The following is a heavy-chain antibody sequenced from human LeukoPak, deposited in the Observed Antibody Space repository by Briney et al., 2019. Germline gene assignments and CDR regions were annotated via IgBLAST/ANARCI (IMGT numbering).Heavy chain of an antibody. CDR1: GFTFSSYG. J-gene: IGHJ4*02. Sequence: GGSRRLSFPASGFTFSSYGMHWVRQAPGKGLEWVAFIRYDGSNKYYADSVKGRFTISRDNSKNTLYLQMNSLRAEDTAVYYCAKDLPKWFGESDYWGQGTLVTVSS. V-gene: IGHV3-30*02. D-gene: IGHD3-10*01. CDR3: AKDLPKWFGESDY. CDR2: IRYDGSNK.